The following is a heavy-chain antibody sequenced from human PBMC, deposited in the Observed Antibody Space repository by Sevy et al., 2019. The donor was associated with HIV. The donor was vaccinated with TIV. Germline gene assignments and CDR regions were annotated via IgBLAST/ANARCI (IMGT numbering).Heavy chain of an antibody. J-gene: IGHJ6*02. CDR1: GGSISSYY. V-gene: IGHV4-59*01. Sequence: SETLSLTCTVSGGSISSYYWSWIRQPPGKGLEWIGYIYYSGSTNYNPSLKSRVTISVDTSKNQFSLNLSSVTAADTAVYYCARGEMVWIGELLSYYYGMDVWGQGTTVTVSS. CDR2: IYYSGST. D-gene: IGHD3-10*01. CDR3: ARGEMVWIGELLSYYYGMDV.